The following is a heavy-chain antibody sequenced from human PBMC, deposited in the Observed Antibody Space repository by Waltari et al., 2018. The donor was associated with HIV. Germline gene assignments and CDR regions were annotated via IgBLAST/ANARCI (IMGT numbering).Heavy chain of an antibody. CDR1: QLNFEDFW. CDR3: TTGGYPTEAFDV. D-gene: IGHD5-12*01. V-gene: IGHV3-15*01. CDR2: IKSKRDCGAT. Sequence: EVQVVESGGGLVKPGGSLRVPCASFQLNFEDFWLTWVRQAPGKGREWVGRIKSKRDCGATDYAASVKGRFVISRDDSQNTLYLQMSGLRTEDTAMYYCTTGGYPTEAFDVWGQGTMVTVSP. J-gene: IGHJ3*01.